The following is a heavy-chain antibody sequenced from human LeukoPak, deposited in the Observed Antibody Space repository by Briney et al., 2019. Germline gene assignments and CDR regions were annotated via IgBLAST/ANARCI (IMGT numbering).Heavy chain of an antibody. CDR1: GYTFTGYY. J-gene: IGHJ5*02. CDR2: INPNSGGT. V-gene: IGHV1-2*04. D-gene: IGHD3-10*01. CDR3: ARAMVRGVNWFDP. Sequence: ASVKVSCKASGYTFTGYYMHWVRQAPGQGLEWMGWINPNSGGTNYAQKLQGWVTMTRDTSISTAYMELSRLRSDDTAVYYCARAMVRGVNWFDPWGQGTLVTVSS.